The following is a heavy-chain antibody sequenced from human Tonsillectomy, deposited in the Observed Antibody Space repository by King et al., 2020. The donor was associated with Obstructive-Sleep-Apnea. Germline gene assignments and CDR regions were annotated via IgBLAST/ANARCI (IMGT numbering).Heavy chain of an antibody. CDR2: IDPYSGDT. CDR1: GYTFTGYY. Sequence: VQLVESGAEVKKPGASMKVSCKASGYTFTGYYMHWVRQAPGQGLEWMGWIDPYSGDTSYAQKFQGRVTMTRDTSISTAYVNLSRLRSDDTARYYCARNSGYDYYFDYWGQGTLVTVSS. CDR3: ARNSGYDYYFDY. D-gene: IGHD5-12*01. V-gene: IGHV1-2*02. J-gene: IGHJ4*02.